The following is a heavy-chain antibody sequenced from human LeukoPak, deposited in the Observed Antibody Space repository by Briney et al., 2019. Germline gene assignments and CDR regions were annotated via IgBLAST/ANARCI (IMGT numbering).Heavy chain of an antibody. CDR1: GGSISNSDYS. J-gene: IGHJ4*02. D-gene: IGHD3/OR15-3a*01. CDR3: AREGGERLTLFGLAWALYYFDY. CDR2: IHHSGST. V-gene: IGHV4-39*07. Sequence: SETLSLTCTVSGGSISNSDYSWGWIRQPPGKGLDGVGSIHHSGSTFYNSTLKSRVTMSLDTSKNRFSLKLTSVTAADTALYYCAREGGERLTLFGLAWALYYFDYWGQGTLVTVSS.